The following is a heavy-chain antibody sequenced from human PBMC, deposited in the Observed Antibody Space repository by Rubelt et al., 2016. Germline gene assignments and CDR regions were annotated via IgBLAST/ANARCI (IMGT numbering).Heavy chain of an antibody. V-gene: IGHV3-30*03. CDR3: ARAATCSGGSCYYFDD. Sequence: GFTFNTCAMHWVRQAPGKGLEWVAIISFGGTNKYYEDSVKGRFTISRDNSKNTLYLQMNSLRAEDTAVYYCARAATCSGGSCYYFDDWGQGTLVTVSS. CDR1: GFTFNTCA. D-gene: IGHD2-15*01. J-gene: IGHJ4*02. CDR2: ISFGGTNK.